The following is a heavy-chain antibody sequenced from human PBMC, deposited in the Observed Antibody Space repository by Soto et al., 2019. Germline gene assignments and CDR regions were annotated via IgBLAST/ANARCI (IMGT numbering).Heavy chain of an antibody. J-gene: IGHJ6*02. CDR3: AHSRCGGDCLQSYSSHYYYGMDV. D-gene: IGHD2-21*02. CDR1: GFSLSTGGVG. CDR2: IYWDDDK. Sequence: QITLKESGPSLVKPTQTLTLTCTFSGFSLSTGGVGVGWIRQPLGKALEWLALIYWDDDKRYSPSLRSRLTVTKATAKNQVVLTMTNMDPVDTATYYCAHSRCGGDCLQSYSSHYYYGMDVWGQGTTVTVSS. V-gene: IGHV2-5*02.